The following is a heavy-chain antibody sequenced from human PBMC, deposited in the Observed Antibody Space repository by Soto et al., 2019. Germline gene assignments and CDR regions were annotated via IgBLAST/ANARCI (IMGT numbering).Heavy chain of an antibody. J-gene: IGHJ4*02. Sequence: QVQLVESGGGVVQPGRSLRLSCAASGFTFSSYGMHWVRQAPGKGLEWVAVISYDGSNKYYADSVKGRFTISRDNSKNTLYLQMNSLRAEDTAVYYCAKFSRGVLTPDYWGQGTLVTVSS. D-gene: IGHD6-6*01. V-gene: IGHV3-30*18. CDR1: GFTFSSYG. CDR2: ISYDGSNK. CDR3: AKFSRGVLTPDY.